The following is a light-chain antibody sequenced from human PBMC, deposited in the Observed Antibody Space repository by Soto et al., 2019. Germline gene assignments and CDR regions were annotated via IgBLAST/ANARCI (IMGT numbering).Light chain of an antibody. CDR2: AAS. CDR1: QSISSY. J-gene: IGKJ1*01. CDR3: QQSYSTTSWT. Sequence: DIQMTQSPSSLSASVGDRVTITCRVSQSISSYLNWYQQKPGKAPKLLIYAASSLQSGVPSRFSGSGSGTDFTLTISSLQPEDFATYYCQQSYSTTSWTFGQGTKVDIK. V-gene: IGKV1-39*01.